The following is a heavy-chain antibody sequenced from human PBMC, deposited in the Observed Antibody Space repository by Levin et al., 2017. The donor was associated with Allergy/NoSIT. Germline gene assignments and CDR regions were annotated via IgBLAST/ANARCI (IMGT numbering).Heavy chain of an antibody. CDR3: ASTVKVSGGYYFDY. V-gene: IGHV1-2*02. D-gene: IGHD6-19*01. CDR2: INPNSGGT. J-gene: IGHJ4*02. Sequence: GASVKVSCKASGYTFTGYYMHWVRQAPGQGLEWMGWINPNSGGTNYAQKFQGRVTMTRDTSISTAYMELSRLRSDDTAVYYCASTVKVSGGYYFDYWGQGTLVTVSS. CDR1: GYTFTGYY.